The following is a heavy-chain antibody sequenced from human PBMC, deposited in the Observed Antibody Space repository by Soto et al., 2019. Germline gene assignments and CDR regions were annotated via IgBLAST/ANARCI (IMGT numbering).Heavy chain of an antibody. J-gene: IGHJ6*02. D-gene: IGHD3-9*01. CDR2: ISSSSSYI. CDR3: AIDVVSQSMTGYYTSYYYGMDV. V-gene: IGHV3-21*01. Sequence: EVQLVESGGGLVKPGGSLRLSCAASGFTFSSYSMNWVRQAPGKGLEWVSSISSSSSYIYYADSVKSRFTISRDNAKNSLYLQMNSLRAEDTAVYYCAIDVVSQSMTGYYTSYYYGMDVWGQGTTVTVSS. CDR1: GFTFSSYS.